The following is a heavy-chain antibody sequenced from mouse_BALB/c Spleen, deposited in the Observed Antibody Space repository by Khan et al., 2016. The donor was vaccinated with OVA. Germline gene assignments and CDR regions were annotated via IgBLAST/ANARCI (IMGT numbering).Heavy chain of an antibody. J-gene: IGHJ3*01. D-gene: IGHD2-10*01. CDR3: TRPAYYGNPWLTY. Sequence: EVKLVESGGDLVKPGGSLKLSCEVSGFAFNSYDMSWVRQTPEKRLEWVATISSTGTYTYYPDSVKGRFTISRDTARNTLYLQMSSLRSEDTALYYCTRPAYYGNPWLTYWGQGTLVTVSA. V-gene: IGHV5-9*02. CDR2: ISSTGTYT. CDR1: GFAFNSYD.